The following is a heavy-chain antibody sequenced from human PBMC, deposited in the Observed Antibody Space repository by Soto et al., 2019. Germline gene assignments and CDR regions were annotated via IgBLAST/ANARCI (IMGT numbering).Heavy chain of an antibody. V-gene: IGHV4-39*07. CDR2: IYYSGST. D-gene: IGHD3-22*01. CDR1: GGSISSSSYY. J-gene: IGHJ3*02. CDR3: ARTPLIVVVPYAFDI. Sequence: PSETLSLTCTVSGGSISSSSYYWGWIRQPPGKGLEWIGSIYYSGSTNYNPSLKSRVTISVDTSKNQFSLKLSSVTAADTAVYYCARTPLIVVVPYAFDIWGQGTMVTVSS.